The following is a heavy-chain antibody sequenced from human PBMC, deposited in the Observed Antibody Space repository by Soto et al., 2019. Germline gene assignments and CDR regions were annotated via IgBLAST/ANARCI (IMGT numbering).Heavy chain of an antibody. V-gene: IGHV1-69*01. CDR3: ARPRSHYYDRSAERAFDI. CDR1: GGTFNNYA. Sequence: QVQLVQSGAEVKKPGSSVKVSCKASGGTFNNYAISWARQAPGQGLEWMGGIIPLFGTTNYAQKFQGRVTITADESTSTAYMELSSLRSEDTAFYYCARPRSHYYDRSAERAFDIWGQGTMVTVSS. D-gene: IGHD3-22*01. CDR2: IIPLFGTT. J-gene: IGHJ3*02.